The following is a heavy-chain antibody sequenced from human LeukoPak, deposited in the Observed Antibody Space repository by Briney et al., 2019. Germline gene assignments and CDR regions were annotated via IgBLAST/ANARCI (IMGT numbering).Heavy chain of an antibody. CDR3: ARRTSSSCPYCYYYYMDV. D-gene: IGHD6-13*01. V-gene: IGHV4-59*01. CDR1: GGSISSYY. J-gene: IGHJ6*03. Sequence: SETLSLTCTVSGGSISSYYWSWLRQPPGKGLEWIGYIYYSGSTNYNPSLKSRVTISVDTSKNQFSLKLSSVTAADTAVYYCARRTSSSCPYCYYYYMDVWGKGTTVTISS. CDR2: IYYSGST.